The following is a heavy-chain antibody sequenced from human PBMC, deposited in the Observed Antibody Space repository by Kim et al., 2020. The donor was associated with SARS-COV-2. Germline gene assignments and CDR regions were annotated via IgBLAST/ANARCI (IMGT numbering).Heavy chain of an antibody. J-gene: IGHJ2*01. CDR1: GFTFSSYW. V-gene: IGHV3-74*01. CDR2: INSDGSST. D-gene: IGHD1-1*01. Sequence: GGSLRLSCAASGFTFSSYWMHWVRQAPGKGLVLVSRINSDGSSTSYADSVKGRFTISRDNAKNTLYLQMNSLRAEDTAVYYCARAVRSRVRRSVGNWYFDLWGRGTLVTVSS. CDR3: ARAVRSRVRRSVGNWYFDL.